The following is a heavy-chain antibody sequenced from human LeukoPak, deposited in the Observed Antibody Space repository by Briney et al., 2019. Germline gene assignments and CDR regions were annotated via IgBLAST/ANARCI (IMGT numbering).Heavy chain of an antibody. CDR3: ARGYNEPAGFGFDY. Sequence: GGSLRLSCAASGFTFSSYWMSWVRQAPGKGLEWVANIKQDGSEKYYVDSVKGRFTISRDNAKNSLYLQMNSLRAEDTAVYYCARGYNEPAGFGFDYWGQGTLVTVSS. V-gene: IGHV3-7*03. D-gene: IGHD5-24*01. CDR1: GFTFSSYW. J-gene: IGHJ4*02. CDR2: IKQDGSEK.